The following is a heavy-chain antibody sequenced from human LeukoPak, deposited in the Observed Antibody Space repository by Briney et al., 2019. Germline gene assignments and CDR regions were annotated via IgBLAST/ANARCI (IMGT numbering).Heavy chain of an antibody. CDR3: ARGVYYDILTGPAGSFDY. CDR1: GYSFTSYW. Sequence: GESLKISCKGSGYSFTSYWIGWVRQMPGKGLEWMGIIYPGDSDTRYSPSFQGQVTISADKSISTAYLQWSSLKASDTAMYYCARGVYYDILTGPAGSFDYWGQGTLVTVSS. V-gene: IGHV5-51*01. D-gene: IGHD3-9*01. J-gene: IGHJ4*02. CDR2: IYPGDSDT.